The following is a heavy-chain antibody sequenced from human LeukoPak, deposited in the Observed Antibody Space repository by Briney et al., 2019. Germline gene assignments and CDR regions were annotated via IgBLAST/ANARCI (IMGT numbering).Heavy chain of an antibody. CDR3: ARTDCSGGDCRLDF. D-gene: IGHD2-21*02. CDR1: GFTFSSYA. V-gene: IGHV3-23*01. CDR2: ISGSGGTT. Sequence: PGGSLRLSCAASGFTFSSYAMSWVRQAPGKGLEWISFISGSGGTTYFADSVKGRYTVSRDNSKNTLFFQMTNLRAEDTATYYCARTDCSGGDCRLDFWGQGTLVTVSS. J-gene: IGHJ4*02.